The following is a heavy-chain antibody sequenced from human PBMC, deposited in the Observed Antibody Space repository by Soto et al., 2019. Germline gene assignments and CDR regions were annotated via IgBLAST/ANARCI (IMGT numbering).Heavy chain of an antibody. CDR1: GFTFSSYS. J-gene: IGHJ6*02. CDR3: AKDIAGTRDYYYYGMDV. V-gene: IGHV3-30*18. D-gene: IGHD6-13*01. CDR2: ISNSGSNI. Sequence: GGSLRLSCAASGFTFSSYSMNWVRQAPGKGLEWVAVISNSGSNIYYADSVKGRFTISRDNSKNTLYLQMNSLRAEDTAVYYSAKDIAGTRDYYYYGMDVWGQGTTVTVSS.